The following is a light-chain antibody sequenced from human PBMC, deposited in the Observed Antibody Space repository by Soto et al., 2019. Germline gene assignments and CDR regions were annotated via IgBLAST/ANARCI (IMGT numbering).Light chain of an antibody. CDR3: QKYNSAPQT. J-gene: IGKJ1*01. Sequence: DIQMTQSPSSLSASVGDRVTITCRASQGISKYLVWYQQKPGKVPTLLIYAASTLQSGVPSRFSGSGSGTHFTLTISSLQPEDVATYYCQKYNSAPQTFGQGTKVEIK. CDR1: QGISKY. CDR2: AAS. V-gene: IGKV1-27*01.